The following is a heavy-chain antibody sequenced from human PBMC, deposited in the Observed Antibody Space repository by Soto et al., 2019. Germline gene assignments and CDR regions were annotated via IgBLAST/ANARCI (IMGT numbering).Heavy chain of an antibody. D-gene: IGHD3-10*01. CDR2: ISSSSSTI. V-gene: IGHV3-48*01. CDR3: ARDRGLLWFGELPNYYYMDV. CDR1: GFTFSSYS. J-gene: IGHJ6*03. Sequence: GGSLRLSCAASGFTFSSYSMNWVRQAPGKGLEWVSYISSSSSTIYYADSVKGRFTISRDNAKNSLYLQMNSLRAEDTAVYYCARDRGLLWFGELPNYYYMDVWGKGTTVTVSS.